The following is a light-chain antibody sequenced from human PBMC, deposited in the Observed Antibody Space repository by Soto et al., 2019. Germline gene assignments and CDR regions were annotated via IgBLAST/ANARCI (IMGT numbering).Light chain of an antibody. CDR3: NSYTSSSTLVV. CDR2: DVS. V-gene: IGLV2-14*01. CDR1: SSDVGGYNY. Sequence: QSALTQPASVSGSPGQSITISCTGTSSDVGGYNYVSWYQQHPGKAPKLMIYDVSNRPSGVSNRFSGSKSGNTASRTISGLPAEYEADYYCNSYTSSSTLVVFGSGTKPTVL. J-gene: IGLJ1*01.